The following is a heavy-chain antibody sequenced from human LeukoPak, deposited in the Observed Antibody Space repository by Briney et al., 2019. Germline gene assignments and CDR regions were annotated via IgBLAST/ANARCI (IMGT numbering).Heavy chain of an antibody. V-gene: IGHV4-59*08. J-gene: IGHJ6*02. D-gene: IGHD1-26*01. CDR3: ARRTSISGGYYAMDV. Sequence: SETLSLTCTVSGGSMNNYYWSWIRQPPGKGLEWIAFIYYSGSTKYNPSLKSRATISVDTSKNQVSLRLSSVTAADTAVYYCARRTSISGGYYAMDVWGQGTAVTVSS. CDR2: IYYSGST. CDR1: GGSMNNYY.